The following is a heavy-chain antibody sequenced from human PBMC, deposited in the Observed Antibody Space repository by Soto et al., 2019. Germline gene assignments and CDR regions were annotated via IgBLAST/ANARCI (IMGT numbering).Heavy chain of an antibody. CDR2: IYYSGST. D-gene: IGHD3-22*01. Sequence: SSETLSLTCTVSGGSISSDDYYWSWIRQPPGKGLEWIGYIYYSGSTYYNPSLKSRVTISVDTSKNQFSLKLSSVTAADTAVYYCARDPTYYDSSGYYGYWGQGTLVTVSS. V-gene: IGHV4-30-4*01. CDR1: GGSISSDDYY. J-gene: IGHJ4*02. CDR3: ARDPTYYDSSGYYGY.